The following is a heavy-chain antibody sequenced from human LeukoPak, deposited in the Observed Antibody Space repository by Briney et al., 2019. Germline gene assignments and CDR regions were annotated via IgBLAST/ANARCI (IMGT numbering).Heavy chain of an antibody. Sequence: GGSLRLSCAASGFTFDDYAMHWVRQAPGKGLEWVSGISWNSGSIGYADSVKGRFTISRENAKNSLYLQMNSLRAGDTAVYYCARVSGVTTGFDYWGQGTLVTVSS. CDR1: GFTFDDYA. V-gene: IGHV3-9*01. J-gene: IGHJ4*02. CDR3: ARVSGVTTGFDY. D-gene: IGHD4-17*01. CDR2: ISWNSGSI.